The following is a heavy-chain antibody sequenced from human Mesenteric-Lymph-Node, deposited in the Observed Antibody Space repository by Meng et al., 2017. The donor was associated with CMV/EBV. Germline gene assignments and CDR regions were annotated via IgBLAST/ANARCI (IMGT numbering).Heavy chain of an antibody. Sequence: SGVTFSQFAISWVRQAPGQGLEWMGGIIPIFRKPNYAQKFKGKITITADESTSTAYMELSSLKSEDSAVYYCARLASGGIYYGGDDYWGQGTLVTVSS. D-gene: IGHD3-10*01. CDR2: IIPIFRKP. CDR3: ARLASGGIYYGGDDY. CDR1: GVTFSQFA. V-gene: IGHV1-69*01. J-gene: IGHJ4*02.